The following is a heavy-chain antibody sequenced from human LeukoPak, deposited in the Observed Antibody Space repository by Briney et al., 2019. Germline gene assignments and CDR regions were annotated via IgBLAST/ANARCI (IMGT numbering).Heavy chain of an antibody. CDR2: ISSSSSTI. D-gene: IGHD2-2*01. CDR3: ASTGRYCTSTSCSNYFHD. CDR1: GFTFSSYI. J-gene: IGHJ4*02. V-gene: IGHV3-48*04. Sequence: AGGSLRLSCAASGFTFSSYIMNWVGQAPGKGLEWVSYISSSSSTIYYADSVKGRFTLSRDNAKNSLYLQMNSLRAEDTAVYYCASTGRYCTSTSCSNYFHDWGQGTLVTVSS.